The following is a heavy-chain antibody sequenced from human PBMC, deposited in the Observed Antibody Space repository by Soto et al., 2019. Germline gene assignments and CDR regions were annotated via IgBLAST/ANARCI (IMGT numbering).Heavy chain of an antibody. V-gene: IGHV3-7*01. CDR2: IKQDGSEK. CDR1: GFTFSSYW. D-gene: IGHD3-10*01. J-gene: IGHJ6*03. Sequence: SGGSLRLSCAASGFTFSSYWMSWVRQAPGKGLEWVANIKQDGSEKYYVDSVKGRFTISRDNAKNSLYLQMNSLRAEDTAVYYCARDQTSGSYSYYYYYMDVWGKGTTVTVSS. CDR3: ARDQTSGSYSYYYYYMDV.